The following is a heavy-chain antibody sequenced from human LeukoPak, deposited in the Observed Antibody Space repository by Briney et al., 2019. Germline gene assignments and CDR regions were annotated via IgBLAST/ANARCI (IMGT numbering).Heavy chain of an antibody. V-gene: IGHV3-7*03. Sequence: GGSLRLSCAASGFTFSSYSMNWVRQAPGKGLQWVANIKEDGSENYYVDSAKGRFTISRDNAKNSLYLRMNSLRDEDTALYYCAIMHGYYDGSGYWVQWGQGTLVTVSS. CDR1: GFTFSSYS. J-gene: IGHJ1*01. D-gene: IGHD3-22*01. CDR3: AIMHGYYDGSGYWVQ. CDR2: IKEDGSEN.